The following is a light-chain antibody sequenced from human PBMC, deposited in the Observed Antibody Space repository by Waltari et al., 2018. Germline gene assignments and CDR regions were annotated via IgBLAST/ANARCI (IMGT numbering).Light chain of an antibody. V-gene: IGLV1-47*01. CDR3: AAWDDSLTGRV. J-gene: IGLJ3*02. CDR2: TDN. CDR1: SSNIGSNY. Sequence: QSVLTQPSSASGTPGQMVTISCSGSSSNIGSNYVYWYQQLPGTAPKLLIHTDNQRPSGVPDRFSASKSGASASLAISGLRSDDEADYYCAAWDDSLTGRVFGGGTKLTVL.